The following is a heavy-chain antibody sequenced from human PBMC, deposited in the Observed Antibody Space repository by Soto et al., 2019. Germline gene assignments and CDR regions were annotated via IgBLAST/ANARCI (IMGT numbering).Heavy chain of an antibody. CDR2: IYWNDDK. J-gene: IGHJ1*01. CDR1: GFSLSTSGVG. CDR3: APTEDTAMLFDD. D-gene: IGHD5-18*01. V-gene: IGHV2-5*01. Sequence: SGPTLVNPTQTLTLTCTFSGFSLSTSGVGVGWIRQPPGKALEWLALIYWNDDKRYSPSLKSRLTITKDTSKNQVVLTMTNMDPVDTATYYCAPTEDTAMLFDDWGQGTLVTVSS.